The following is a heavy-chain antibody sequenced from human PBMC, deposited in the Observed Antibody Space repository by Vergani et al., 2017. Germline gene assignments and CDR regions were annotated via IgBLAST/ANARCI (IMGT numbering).Heavy chain of an antibody. CDR3: AKEEEEMATIFPAFDI. CDR1: GGTFSSYA. J-gene: IGHJ3*02. D-gene: IGHD5-24*01. CDR2: IIPIFGTA. V-gene: IGHV1-69*01. Sequence: QVQLVQSGAEVKKPGASVKVSCKASGGTFSSYAISWVRQAPGQGLEWMGGIIPIFGTANYAQKFQGRVTITGDESTSTAYMELSSLRSEDTAVYYFAKEEEEMATIFPAFDIWGQGTMVTVSS.